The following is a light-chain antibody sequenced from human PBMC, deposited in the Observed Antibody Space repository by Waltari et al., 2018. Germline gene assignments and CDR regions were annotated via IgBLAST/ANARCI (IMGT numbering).Light chain of an antibody. Sequence: SYELTQPPSVSVSPGQTASISCSGDKLEDRYVCWYQQQPGQSPVLVLHQDSKRPSGMPWRCSGFNSGNTATLTISETQAMDEADYYCQAWDRNTYVVFGGGTKLTVL. CDR1: KLEDRY. CDR3: QAWDRNTYVV. CDR2: QDS. V-gene: IGLV3-1*01. J-gene: IGLJ2*01.